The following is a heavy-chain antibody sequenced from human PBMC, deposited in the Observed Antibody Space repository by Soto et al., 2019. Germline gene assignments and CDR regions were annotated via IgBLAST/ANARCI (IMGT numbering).Heavy chain of an antibody. CDR3: ARDKGASYSHLVY. J-gene: IGHJ4*02. V-gene: IGHV1-69*06. CDR2: IIPFFGTP. D-gene: IGHD3-22*01. Sequence: QVLLVQSGAEVKKPGSSVKVSCKLSGATFSSYAMSWVRQAPGQGLEWIGGIIPFFGTPNYAQTFQGRVTITADTATATSYMELSSLRSDDTAVYYCARDKGASYSHLVYWGQGTLVTVSS. CDR1: GATFSSYA.